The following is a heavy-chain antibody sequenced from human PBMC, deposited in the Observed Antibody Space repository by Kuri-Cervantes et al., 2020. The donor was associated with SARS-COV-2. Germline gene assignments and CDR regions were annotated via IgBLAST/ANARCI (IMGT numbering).Heavy chain of an antibody. CDR3: ARFRITMRGFDP. V-gene: IGHV1-2*02. CDR1: GYTFTGYY. CDR2: INPNSGGT. D-gene: IGHD3-22*01. J-gene: IGHJ5*02. Sequence: ASVKVSCKASGYTFTGYYMHWVRQAPGQGLEWMGWINPNSGGTNYAQKFLGRVTMTRDTSISTAYMELSRLRSDDTAVYYCARFRITMRGFDPWGQGTLVTVSS.